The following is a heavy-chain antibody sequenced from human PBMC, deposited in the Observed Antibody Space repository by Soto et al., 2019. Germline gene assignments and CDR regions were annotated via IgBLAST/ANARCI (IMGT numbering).Heavy chain of an antibody. J-gene: IGHJ5*01. CDR2: IGSTGAST. V-gene: IGHV3-64D*06. CDR1: GSTFSHSA. CDR3: VRGGGAYAGSSLWFDS. Sequence: PGGSLRLSCSASGSTFSHSAMHWVRQAPGKGLEYVAAIGSTGASTYYPGSVKGRFIISRDNSKNTLFLQMNSLRPEDTAVYYCVRGGGAYAGSSLWFDSWGQGTLVTVSS. D-gene: IGHD3-16*01.